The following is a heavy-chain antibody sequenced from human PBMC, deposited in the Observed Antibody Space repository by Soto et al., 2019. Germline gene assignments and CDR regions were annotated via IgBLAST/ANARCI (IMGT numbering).Heavy chain of an antibody. CDR1: GGYIGSSNW. D-gene: IGHD4-17*01. V-gene: IGHV4-4*02. CDR2: IYHSGST. Sequence: SVTLSLTCAVSGGYIGSSNWWRWVRQPPGKGLEWIGEIYHSGSTNYNPSLKSRVTISVDKSKNQFSLKLSSVTAADTAVYYCARVLPTVTTSDYWGQGTLVTVSP. CDR3: ARVLPTVTTSDY. J-gene: IGHJ4*02.